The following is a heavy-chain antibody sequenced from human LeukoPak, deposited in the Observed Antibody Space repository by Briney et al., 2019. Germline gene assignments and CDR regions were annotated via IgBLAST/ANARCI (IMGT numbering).Heavy chain of an antibody. CDR1: GDSISGSNYH. V-gene: IGHV4-39*07. Sequence: SETLSVTCTVSGDSISGSNYHWGWIRQPPGKGLEWLGTVHHTGRAFYNPSLRGRTTVSVDTSKNEFSRKRPTVTDADTAVYYWAREPDAWGQGILVIVSS. CDR2: VHHTGRA. J-gene: IGHJ5*02. CDR3: AREPDA.